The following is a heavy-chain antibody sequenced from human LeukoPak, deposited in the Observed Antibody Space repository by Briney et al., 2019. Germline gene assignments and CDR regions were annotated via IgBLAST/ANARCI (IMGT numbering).Heavy chain of an antibody. CDR2: ISSDGSNK. D-gene: IGHD6-19*01. J-gene: IGHJ4*02. CDR3: AKDHHSSGWYYFDS. V-gene: IGHV3-30*18. CDR1: GFTFSRYG. Sequence: PGGSLRLSCAASGFTFSRYGMHWVRQAPGKGLEWVTMISSDGSNKDYADSVKGQLTISRDNSKNTLYLQMNSLRAEDTAVYYCAKDHHSSGWYYFDSWGQGTLVTVSS.